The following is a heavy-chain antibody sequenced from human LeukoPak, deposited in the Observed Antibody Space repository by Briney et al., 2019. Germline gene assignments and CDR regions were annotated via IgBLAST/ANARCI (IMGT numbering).Heavy chain of an antibody. D-gene: IGHD1-14*01. CDR3: ARSNQADDC. V-gene: IGHV3-74*01. Sequence: GGSLRLSCAASGFTFSSYWMHWVRQVPGKGLVWVARINPGRSSITYADSVKGRFTISRDNAKNTLYLQMDSLRAEDTGVYYCARSNQADDCWGQGTLVTVSS. CDR1: GFTFSSYW. CDR2: INPGRSSI. J-gene: IGHJ4*02.